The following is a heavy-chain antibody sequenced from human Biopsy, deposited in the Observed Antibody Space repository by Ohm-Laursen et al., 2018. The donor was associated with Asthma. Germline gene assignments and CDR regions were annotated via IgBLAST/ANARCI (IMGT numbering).Heavy chain of an antibody. J-gene: IGHJ4*02. CDR1: YGSITSGGYY. V-gene: IGHV4-31*03. D-gene: IGHD3-22*01. Sequence: SQTLSLTCTVSYGSITSGGYYWTWLRQHPGKGLEWIGFIYYSGSTYYNPPLKSRVSISIDTSKNQFSLKLSSVTAADTAVYYCARAQDYYDSRGYYRSFDYWGQGTLVTVSS. CDR2: IYYSGST. CDR3: ARAQDYYDSRGYYRSFDY.